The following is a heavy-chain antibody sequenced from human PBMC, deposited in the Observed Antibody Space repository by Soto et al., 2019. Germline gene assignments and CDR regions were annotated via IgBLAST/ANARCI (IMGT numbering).Heavy chain of an antibody. CDR3: VRGTPTPGLDY. CDR1: GFTFSTHW. D-gene: IGHD1-7*01. J-gene: IGHJ4*02. V-gene: IGHV3-74*01. Sequence: GWSLRLYCAASGFTFSTHWMHWVRQVPGKGLVWVSRINGDGSQTTYADSVRGRLTISRDNAKNTLYLQMNSLRADDTAVYFCVRGTPTPGLDYWGQGTLVSVSS. CDR2: INGDGSQT.